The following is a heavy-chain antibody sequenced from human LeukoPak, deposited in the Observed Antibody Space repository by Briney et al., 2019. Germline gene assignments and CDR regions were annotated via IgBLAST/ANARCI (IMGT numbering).Heavy chain of an antibody. CDR1: GYTFTIYG. Sequence: ASVTVSFKASGYTFTIYGISWVRQAPGQGLEWMGWISAYNGNTNYAQKLQGRVTMTTDTSTSTAYMELRSLRSDDTAVYYCARDGARGYCSGGSCPNLDYWGQGTLVTVSS. CDR2: ISAYNGNT. J-gene: IGHJ4*02. CDR3: ARDGARGYCSGGSCPNLDY. D-gene: IGHD2-15*01. V-gene: IGHV1-18*01.